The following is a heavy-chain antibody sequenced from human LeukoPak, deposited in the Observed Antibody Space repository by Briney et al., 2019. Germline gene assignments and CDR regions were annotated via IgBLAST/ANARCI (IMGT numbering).Heavy chain of an antibody. J-gene: IGHJ4*02. V-gene: IGHV3-30*02. Sequence: PGGSLRLSCAASAFTFSAYGMHWVRQTPGKGLEWVAFIRFDGVNKYYADSVKGRFTISRDNSKNTLYLEMNSLIPEDTALWVPDYWGQGTLVTVSS. CDR1: AFTFSAYG. CDR3: DY. CDR2: IRFDGVNK. D-gene: IGHD3-10*01.